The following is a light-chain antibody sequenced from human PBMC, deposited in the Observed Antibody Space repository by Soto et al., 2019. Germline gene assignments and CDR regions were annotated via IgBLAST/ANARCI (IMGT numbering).Light chain of an antibody. CDR2: RNN. CDR3: ATWDDSLRGRV. Sequence: QPVLTQPPSASGTPGQRVTISCSGSSSNIGNNYLYWYQLLPGTAPKLLIYRNNQRPSGVPDRFSGSKSGTSASLAISGLRSEDEADYYCATWDDSLRGRVFGGGTKLTVL. CDR1: SSNIGNNY. V-gene: IGLV1-47*01. J-gene: IGLJ3*02.